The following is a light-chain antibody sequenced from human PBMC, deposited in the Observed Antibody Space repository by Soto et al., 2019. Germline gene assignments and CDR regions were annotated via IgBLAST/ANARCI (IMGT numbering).Light chain of an antibody. CDR3: QQYSNWPET. J-gene: IGKJ1*01. Sequence: EIVMTQSPATLSVSPGERASLSCRASQSISSNLAWYQQKPGQAPRLIIYDASTRVTFISAWFMDSGSWTDFTLTISSLQSEDFAVYYCQQYSNWPETFGQGTKVDIK. CDR1: QSISSN. CDR2: DAS. V-gene: IGKV3-15*01.